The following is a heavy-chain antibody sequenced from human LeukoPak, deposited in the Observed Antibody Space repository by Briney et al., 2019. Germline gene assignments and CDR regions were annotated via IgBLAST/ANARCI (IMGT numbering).Heavy chain of an antibody. Sequence: SVKVSCKASGGTFSSYAISWVRQAPGQGLEWMGRIIPILGIANYAQKFQGRVTITADKSTSTAYMELSSLRSEDTAVYYCARDQYSGSPPFDPWGQGTLVTVSS. J-gene: IGHJ5*02. CDR2: IIPILGIA. D-gene: IGHD1-26*01. V-gene: IGHV1-69*04. CDR3: ARDQYSGSPPFDP. CDR1: GGTFSSYA.